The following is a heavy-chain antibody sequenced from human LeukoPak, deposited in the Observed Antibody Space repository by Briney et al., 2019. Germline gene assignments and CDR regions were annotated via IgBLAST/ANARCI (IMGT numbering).Heavy chain of an antibody. V-gene: IGHV4-34*01. CDR3: ARATGSIAAAGINWFDP. CDR2: INHSGST. CDR1: GGSISSYY. Sequence: SETLSLTCTVSGGSISSYYWSWIRQPPGKGLERIGEINHSGSTNYNPSLKSRVTISVDTSKNQFSLKLSSVTAADTAVYYCARATGSIAAAGINWFDPWGQGTLVTVSS. D-gene: IGHD6-13*01. J-gene: IGHJ5*02.